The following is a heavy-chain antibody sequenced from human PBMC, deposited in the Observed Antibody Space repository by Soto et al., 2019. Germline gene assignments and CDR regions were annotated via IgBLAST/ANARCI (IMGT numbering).Heavy chain of an antibody. CDR2: IYHSGST. Sequence: SETLSLTCAVSGGSISSSNWWSWVRQPPGKGLEWIGEIYHSGSTNYNPSLKSRVTISVDKSKNQFSLKLSSVTAADTAVYYCARDLEYSSSWYVFDYWGQGTLVTVSS. CDR3: ARDLEYSSSWYVFDY. CDR1: GGSISSSNW. D-gene: IGHD6-13*01. J-gene: IGHJ4*02. V-gene: IGHV4-4*02.